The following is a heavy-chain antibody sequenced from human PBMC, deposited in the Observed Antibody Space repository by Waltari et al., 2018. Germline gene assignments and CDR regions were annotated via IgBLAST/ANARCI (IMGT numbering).Heavy chain of an antibody. CDR2: IWHDGSNE. CDR1: GFTSSRFG. V-gene: IGHV3-33*01. D-gene: IGHD2-15*01. CDR3: ASQSTTLFDY. J-gene: IGHJ4*02. Sequence: QVQLVASGGGVVQPGRYLRLSCAASGFTSSRFGMHWVRQSPGKGLEWVAVIWHDGSNEYYVDSVKGRFTISRDNSKNTLYLQMNSLRAEDSAVYYCASQSTTLFDYWGQGTLVTVSS.